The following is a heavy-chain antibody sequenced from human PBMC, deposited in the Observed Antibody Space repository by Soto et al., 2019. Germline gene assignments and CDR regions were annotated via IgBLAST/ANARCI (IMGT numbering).Heavy chain of an antibody. Sequence: VKVSCKASGGTFSSYTISWVRQAPGQGLECMGRIISILGIANYAQKFQGRVTITADKSTSTTYMELSSLTSEDTAVYYCTRAPRGIIVAPDYWGQGTLVTVSS. D-gene: IGHD6-19*01. CDR1: GGTFSSYT. J-gene: IGHJ4*02. V-gene: IGHV1-69*02. CDR2: IISILGIA. CDR3: TRAPRGIIVAPDY.